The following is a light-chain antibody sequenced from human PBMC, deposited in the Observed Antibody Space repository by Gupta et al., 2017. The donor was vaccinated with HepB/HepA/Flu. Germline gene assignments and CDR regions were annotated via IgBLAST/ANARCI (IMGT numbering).Light chain of an antibody. CDR1: SSNIGSNY. CDR2: RNN. J-gene: IGLJ2*01. Sequence: QSVLPQPPSASGTPGQRVTISGSGSSSNIGSNYVYWYQQLPGTAPKLLNDRNNRRPSGVPDRFSSSSAGTSASPTTRALPSEEEAYYYCAAWDASISGVVFGGGTKLTVL. V-gene: IGLV1-47*01. CDR3: AAWDASISGVV.